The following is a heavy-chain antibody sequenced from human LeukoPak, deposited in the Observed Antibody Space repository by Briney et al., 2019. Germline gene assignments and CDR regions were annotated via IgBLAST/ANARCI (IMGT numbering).Heavy chain of an antibody. CDR1: GFTFSSNY. J-gene: IGHJ4*02. V-gene: IGHV3-53*01. CDR3: ARGRYYYDSSGYYYFDY. Sequence: GRSLRLSCAASGFTFSSNYMSWVRQAPGKGLEWVSVIYSGGSTYYADSVKGRFTISRDNSKSTLYLQMNSLRAEDTAVYYCARGRYYYDSSGYYYFDYWGQGTLVTVSS. D-gene: IGHD3-22*01. CDR2: IYSGGST.